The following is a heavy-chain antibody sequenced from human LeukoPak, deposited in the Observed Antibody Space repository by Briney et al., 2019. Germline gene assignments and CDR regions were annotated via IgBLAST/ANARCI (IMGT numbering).Heavy chain of an antibody. D-gene: IGHD3-9*01. Sequence: ASVKVSCKASGYTFTAYYIHWVRQAPGQGLEWMGWINPNSGDTNYAQEFQGRVTMTRDTSISTAYMELSRLRSDDTAVYYCARGESVVPAVSYFDILTGSSPFDYWGQGTLVTVSS. CDR2: INPNSGDT. CDR1: GYTFTAYY. CDR3: ARGESVVPAVSYFDILTGSSPFDY. J-gene: IGHJ4*02. V-gene: IGHV1-2*02.